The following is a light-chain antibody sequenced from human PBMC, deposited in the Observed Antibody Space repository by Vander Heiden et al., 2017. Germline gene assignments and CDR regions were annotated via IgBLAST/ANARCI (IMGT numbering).Light chain of an antibody. CDR3: QQYNNWPRT. J-gene: IGKJ5*01. CDR2: AAS. CDR1: QSVTNK. V-gene: IGKV3-15*01. Sequence: EIVMTQSPATLSVSPGERAILSCRASQSVTNKLAWYQQKPGQAPRFLIYAASTRTTGIPARFSGSGSGTEFTLTISSLQSEDFAVYYYQQYNNWPRTFGQGTRLEIK.